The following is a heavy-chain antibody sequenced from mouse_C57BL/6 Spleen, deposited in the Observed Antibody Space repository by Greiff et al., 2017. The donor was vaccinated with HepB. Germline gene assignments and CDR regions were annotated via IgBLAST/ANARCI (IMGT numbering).Heavy chain of an antibody. CDR3: ARSSYYGSSPYYFDY. Sequence: QVQLQQPGAELVKPGASVKLSCKASGYTFTSYWMHWVKQRPGQGLEWIGMIHPNSGSTNYNEKFKSKATLTVDKSSSTAYMQLSSLTSEDSAVYYCARSSYYGSSPYYFDYWGQGTTLTVSS. CDR2: IHPNSGST. CDR1: GYTFTSYW. V-gene: IGHV1-64*01. D-gene: IGHD1-1*01. J-gene: IGHJ2*01.